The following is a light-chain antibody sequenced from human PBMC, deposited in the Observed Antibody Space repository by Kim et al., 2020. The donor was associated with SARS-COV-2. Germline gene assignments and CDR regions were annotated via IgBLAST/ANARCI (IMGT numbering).Light chain of an antibody. CDR3: AAWDDRLNVVV. V-gene: IGLV1-44*01. CDR2: SNN. J-gene: IGLJ2*01. Sequence: GQRVTISCSGSSSNIGSNTVNWYQQRPGTAPKLLIYSNNQRPSGVPDRFSGSKSGTSASLAISGLQSEDEADYYCAAWDDRLNVVVFGGGTQLTVL. CDR1: SSNIGSNT.